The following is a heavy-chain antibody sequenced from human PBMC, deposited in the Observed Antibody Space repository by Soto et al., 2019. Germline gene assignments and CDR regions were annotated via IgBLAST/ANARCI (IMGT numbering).Heavy chain of an antibody. CDR1: GGTFSTYT. Sequence: QVQLVQSGAEVKKPGSSVKVSCKASGGTFSTYTITWVRQALGKGLGCMGRFIPFFVIINYVQKFQGRVTITADKFTAKAYMEVTRLRSDDTAVHYCAGDPDCHYNDSHADCSPWGQGALVTVSS. D-gene: IGHD3-22*01. CDR3: AGDPDCHYNDSHADCSP. J-gene: IGHJ5*02. CDR2: FIPFFVII. V-gene: IGHV1-69*08.